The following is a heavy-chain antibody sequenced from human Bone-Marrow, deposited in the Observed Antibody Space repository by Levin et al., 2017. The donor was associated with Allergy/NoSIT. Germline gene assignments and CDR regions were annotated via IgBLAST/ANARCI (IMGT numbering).Heavy chain of an antibody. CDR3: ARLVYDSSGYYAFYFDY. CDR1: GGSISSGDYY. J-gene: IGHJ4*02. CDR2: IYYSGST. V-gene: IGHV4-30-4*01. D-gene: IGHD3-22*01. Sequence: SETLSLTCTVSGGSISSGDYYWSWIRQPPGKGLEWIGYIYYSGSTYYNPSLKSRVTISVDTSKNQFSLKLSSVTAADTAVYYCARLVYDSSGYYAFYFDYWGQGTLVTVSS.